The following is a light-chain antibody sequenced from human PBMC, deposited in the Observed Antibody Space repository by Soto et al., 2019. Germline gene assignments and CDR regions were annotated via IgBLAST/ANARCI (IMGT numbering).Light chain of an antibody. CDR3: TSYARSGYV. CDR1: SSDIHDYKF. CDR2: EVT. Sequence: QSALTQPASASGSPGQSITISCTGTSSDIHDYKFVSWYQQHPGKAPKLIIYEVTRRPSGVSDRFSGSKSGNMASLTISGLQAEDEADYYCTSYARSGYVFGTGTKLTVL. J-gene: IGLJ1*01. V-gene: IGLV2-14*01.